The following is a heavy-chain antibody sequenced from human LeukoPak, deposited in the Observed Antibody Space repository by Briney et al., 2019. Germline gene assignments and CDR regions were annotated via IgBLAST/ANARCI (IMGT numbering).Heavy chain of an antibody. D-gene: IGHD6-13*01. J-gene: IGHJ4*02. Sequence: SETLSLTCTVSGGSISSYYWSWIRQPPGKGLEWIGYIYYSGSTYYNPSLKSRVTISVDTSKNQFSLKLSSVTAADTAVYYCRCGSSSWVLGDYWGQGTLVTVSS. CDR1: GGSISSYY. V-gene: IGHV4-59*04. CDR3: RCGSSSWVLGDY. CDR2: IYYSGST.